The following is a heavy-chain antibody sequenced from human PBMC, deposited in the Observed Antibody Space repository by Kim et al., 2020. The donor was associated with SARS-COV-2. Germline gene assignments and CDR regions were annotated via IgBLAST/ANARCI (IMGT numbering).Heavy chain of an antibody. J-gene: IGHJ4*02. Sequence: ASVKVSCKASGYTFTSYYMHWVRQAPGQGLEWMGIINPSGGSTSYAQKFHRKVTMTMETSTSTVYMELSSLTSEDTAVYYCARYYGSGSYYEYWGQGTLVTVSS. V-gene: IGHV1-46*01. CDR2: INPSGGST. CDR1: GYTFTSYY. CDR3: ARYYGSGSYYEY. D-gene: IGHD3-10*01.